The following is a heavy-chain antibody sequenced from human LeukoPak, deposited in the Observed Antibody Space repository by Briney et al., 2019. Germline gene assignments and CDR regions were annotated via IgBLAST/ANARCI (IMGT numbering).Heavy chain of an antibody. Sequence: SETLFLTCAVYGGSFSGYYWSWIRQPPGKGLEWIGEINHSGSTNYNPSLKSRVTISVDTSKNQFSLKLSSVTAADTAVCYCARGRRKYCSSTSCPPNYYYYGMDVWGQGTTVTVSS. J-gene: IGHJ6*02. CDR3: ARGRRKYCSSTSCPPNYYYYGMDV. CDR1: GGSFSGYY. D-gene: IGHD2-2*01. V-gene: IGHV4-34*01. CDR2: INHSGST.